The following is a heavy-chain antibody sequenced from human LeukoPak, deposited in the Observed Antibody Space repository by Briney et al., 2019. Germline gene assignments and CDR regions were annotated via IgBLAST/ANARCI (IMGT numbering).Heavy chain of an antibody. J-gene: IGHJ6*03. CDR3: ASHNDYGDGWSYHFSYMHV. CDR1: GFSFSRYW. Sequence: GGSLRLSCAASGFSFSRYWMNWVRQAPGKGLEWVANIKQDGSEKNYMDSVKGRCTSSRDNAKNSLYLQMNSLRAGDTAVYYCASHNDYGDGWSYHFSYMHVWGKGTTVTLSS. V-gene: IGHV3-7*01. D-gene: IGHD4-17*01. CDR2: IKQDGSEK.